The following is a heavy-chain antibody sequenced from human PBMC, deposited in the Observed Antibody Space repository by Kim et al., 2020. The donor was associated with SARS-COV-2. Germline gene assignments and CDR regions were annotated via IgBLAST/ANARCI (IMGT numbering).Heavy chain of an antibody. CDR2: INHSGST. J-gene: IGHJ6*02. D-gene: IGHD3-10*01. CDR3: ARNRMLGYVWFGESPPVYYGMDV. V-gene: IGHV4-34*01. Sequence: SETLSLTCAVYGGSFSGYYWSWIRQPPGKGLEWIGEINHSGSTNYNPSLKSRVTISVDTSKNQFSLKLSSVTAADTAVYYCARNRMLGYVWFGESPPVYYGMDVWGQVTTVTVSS. CDR1: GGSFSGYY.